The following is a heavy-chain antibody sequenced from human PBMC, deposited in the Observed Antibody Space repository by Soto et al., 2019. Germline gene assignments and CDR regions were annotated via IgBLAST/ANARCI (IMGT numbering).Heavy chain of an antibody. D-gene: IGHD3-22*01. V-gene: IGHV5-51*03. Sequence: EVHLVQSGAEVKKPGESLKISCKGSGYSFSTYWIAWVRQMPGKGLEWMGFIYPGDSDTRYNPSFQGQVTISADKSIRTAYLQWSSLKASDTALYYCAISGYCVGIGWFDPWGPGTLVTVSS. CDR1: GYSFSTYW. CDR2: IYPGDSDT. CDR3: AISGYCVGIGWFDP. J-gene: IGHJ5*02.